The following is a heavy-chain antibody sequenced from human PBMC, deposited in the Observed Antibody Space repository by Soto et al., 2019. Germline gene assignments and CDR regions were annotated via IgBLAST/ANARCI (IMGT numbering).Heavy chain of an antibody. CDR3: ARERYQVISDGMDV. Sequence: ASVKVSCKASGYTFTGYYVHWVREAPGQGLEWMGWINPETGGTSYAQKFQGRVTLSRDTSINTAYLEVSRLRFDDAAVYFCARERYQVISDGMDVWGQGTTVTVS. CDR1: GYTFTGYY. CDR2: INPETGGT. V-gene: IGHV1-2*02. J-gene: IGHJ6*02. D-gene: IGHD2-2*01.